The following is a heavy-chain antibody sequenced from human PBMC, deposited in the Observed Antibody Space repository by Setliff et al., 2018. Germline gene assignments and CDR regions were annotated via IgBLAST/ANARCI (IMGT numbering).Heavy chain of an antibody. CDR1: GYSISSGYY. V-gene: IGHV4-38-2*01. Sequence: SSETLSLTCAVSGYSISSGYYWGWIRQPPGKGLEWIGSIYHSGSTYYNPSLKSRVTISVDTSKNQFSLKLSSVTAADTAVYYCARSAGYSSSWYNYYYGMDVWGQGTMVTVSS. CDR3: ARSAGYSSSWYNYYYGMDV. D-gene: IGHD6-13*01. J-gene: IGHJ6*02. CDR2: IYHSGST.